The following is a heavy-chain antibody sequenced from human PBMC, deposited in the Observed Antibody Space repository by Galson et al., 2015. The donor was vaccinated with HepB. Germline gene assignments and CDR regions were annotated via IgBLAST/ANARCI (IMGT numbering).Heavy chain of an antibody. Sequence: SLRLSCAASGFTFSSYGMHWVRQAPGKGLEWVAVISYDGSNKYYADSVKGRFTISRGNSKNTLYLQMNSLRAEDTAVYYCAKDHYYYDSSGPLTNWGQGTLVTVSS. CDR3: AKDHYYYDSSGPLTN. D-gene: IGHD3-22*01. J-gene: IGHJ4*02. V-gene: IGHV3-30*18. CDR1: GFTFSSYG. CDR2: ISYDGSNK.